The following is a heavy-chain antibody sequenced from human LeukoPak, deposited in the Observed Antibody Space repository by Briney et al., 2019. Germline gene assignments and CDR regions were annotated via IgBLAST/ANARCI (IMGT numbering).Heavy chain of an antibody. D-gene: IGHD6-19*01. J-gene: IGHJ4*02. CDR2: IYYSGST. V-gene: IGHV4-30-4*08. CDR3: ATLAVAGTWSDY. Sequence: SETLSLTCTVSGGSISSGDCYWSWIRQPPGKGLEWIGYIYYSGSTYYSPSLKSRVTISVDTSKNQFSLKLSSVTAADTAVYYCATLAVAGTWSDYWGQGTLVTVSS. CDR1: GGSISSGDCY.